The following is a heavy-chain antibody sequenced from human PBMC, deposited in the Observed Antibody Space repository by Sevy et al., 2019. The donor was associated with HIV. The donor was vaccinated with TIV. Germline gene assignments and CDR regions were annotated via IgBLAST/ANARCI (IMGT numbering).Heavy chain of an antibody. Sequence: GGSLRLSCAASGFTFSSYSMNWVRQAPGKGLEWVSSISSSSSTIYYADSVKGRFTISRDNAKNSLYLQMNSLRDEDKAVYYCARDLAPHIVVVPAAPYYYYGMDVWGQGTTVTVSS. CDR3: ARDLAPHIVVVPAAPYYYYGMDV. CDR2: ISSSSSTI. J-gene: IGHJ6*02. CDR1: GFTFSSYS. V-gene: IGHV3-48*02. D-gene: IGHD2-2*01.